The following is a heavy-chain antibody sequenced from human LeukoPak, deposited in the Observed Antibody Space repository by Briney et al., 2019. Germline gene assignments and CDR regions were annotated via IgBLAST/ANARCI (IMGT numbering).Heavy chain of an antibody. CDR2: IYSGGST. CDR1: GFTFSIYS. Sequence: GGSLRLSCAASGFTFSIYSINWVRQAPGKGLESVSVIYSGGSTYYADSVRGRFTISRDNSKNTLYLQMNSLRVEDTAVYYCARANSYAYGAIYWGQGTLVTVSS. V-gene: IGHV3-53*01. D-gene: IGHD5-18*01. CDR3: ARANSYAYGAIY. J-gene: IGHJ4*02.